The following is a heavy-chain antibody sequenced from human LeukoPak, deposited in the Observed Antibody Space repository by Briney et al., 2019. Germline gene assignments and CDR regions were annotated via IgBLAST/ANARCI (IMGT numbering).Heavy chain of an antibody. CDR2: ISSSGSTI. V-gene: IGHV3-48*04. J-gene: IGHJ4*02. D-gene: IGHD4-17*01. CDR3: ARDYYGDSYFDY. CDR1: GFTFSSYG. Sequence: GGSLRLSCAASGFTFSSYGMSWVRQAPGKGLEWVSYISSSGSTIYYADSVKGRFTISRDNAKNSLYLQMNSLRAEDTALYYCARDYYGDSYFDYWGQGTLVTVSS.